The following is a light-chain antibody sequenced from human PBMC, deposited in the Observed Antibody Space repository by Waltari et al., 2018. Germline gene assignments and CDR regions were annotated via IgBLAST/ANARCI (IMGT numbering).Light chain of an antibody. V-gene: IGKV1-6*01. Sequence: AIQMTQSPSSLPASVGARVTITCRASQGIRNDLGWYQQKPGKAPKLLICAASSSQSGVPSRFSGSGSGTDFTLTISSLQPEDFATYYCLQDYNYPRTFGQGTKVEIK. CDR3: LQDYNYPRT. CDR2: AAS. J-gene: IGKJ1*01. CDR1: QGIRND.